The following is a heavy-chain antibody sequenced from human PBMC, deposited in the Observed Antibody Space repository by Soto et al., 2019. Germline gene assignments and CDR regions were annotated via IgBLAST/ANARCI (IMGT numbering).Heavy chain of an antibody. D-gene: IGHD3-10*01. CDR2: IYYSGST. CDR3: ARVWGGAFDI. V-gene: IGHV4-61*08. Sequence: SETLSLTSTVSGGSISSGDYYWSWIRQPPGKGLEWIGYIYYSGSTNYNPSLKSRVTISVDTSKNQFSLKLSSVTAADTAVYYCARVWGGAFDIWGQGTMVTVSS. J-gene: IGHJ3*02. CDR1: GGSISSGDYY.